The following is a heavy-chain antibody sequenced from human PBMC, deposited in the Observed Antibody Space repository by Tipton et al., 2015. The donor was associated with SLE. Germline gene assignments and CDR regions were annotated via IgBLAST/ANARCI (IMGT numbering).Heavy chain of an antibody. CDR2: IYYSRHT. D-gene: IGHD3-22*01. V-gene: IGHV4-59*11. CDR3: TRDPYYYDSSGSPYSY. J-gene: IGHJ4*02. CDR1: GASISSHY. Sequence: TLSLTCTVSGASISSHYWNWIRQTPGKGLEWIGYIYYSRHTNYNPSLESRVTISIDTSKNQLSLKLTSVTAADTAVYYCTRDPYYYDSSGSPYSYWGQGTLVTVSS.